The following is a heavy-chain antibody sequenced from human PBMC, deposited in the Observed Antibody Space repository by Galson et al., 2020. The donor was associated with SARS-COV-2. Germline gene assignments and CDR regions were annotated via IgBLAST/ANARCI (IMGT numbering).Heavy chain of an antibody. CDR3: ARGTTVGLHYNYYGLDV. V-gene: IGHV3-74*01. CDR2: INSDGDWI. J-gene: IGHJ6*02. D-gene: IGHD4-17*01. CDR1: GFPFSNYW. Sequence: GESLKISCAASGFPFSNYWMHWVRQVPGKGLVWVSHINSDGDWISYADSVKGRFTISRDNAKNTLYLQLSSLSAEDAGVYYCARGTTVGLHYNYYGLDVWGQGTTVTVSS.